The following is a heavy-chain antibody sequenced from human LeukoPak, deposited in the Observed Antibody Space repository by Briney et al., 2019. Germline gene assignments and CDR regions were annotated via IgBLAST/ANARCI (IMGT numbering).Heavy chain of an antibody. Sequence: GASVKVSCKASGYTFTRYYMHWVRQAPGQGLEWMGRINPNSGGTNYAQKFQGRVTMTRDTSISTAYMELSRLRSDDTAVYYCARDGSSSYYFDYWGQGTLVTVSS. CDR2: INPNSGGT. CDR3: ARDGSSSYYFDY. CDR1: GYTFTRYY. D-gene: IGHD6-6*01. J-gene: IGHJ4*02. V-gene: IGHV1-2*06.